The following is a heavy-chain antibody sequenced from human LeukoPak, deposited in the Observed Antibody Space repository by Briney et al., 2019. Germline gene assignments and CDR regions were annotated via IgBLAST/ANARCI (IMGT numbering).Heavy chain of an antibody. CDR1: GGSISSSSYY. J-gene: IGHJ6*02. CDR2: IYYSGST. Sequence: SETLSLTCTVSGGSISSSSYYWGWIRQPPGKGLEWIGSIYYSGSTYYNPSLKSRVTISVDTSKNQFSLKLSSVTAADTAVYYCASSTVHFYNYGMCVWGQGTTVIVSS. V-gene: IGHV4-39*07. CDR3: ASSTVHFYNYGMCV. D-gene: IGHD2-21*02.